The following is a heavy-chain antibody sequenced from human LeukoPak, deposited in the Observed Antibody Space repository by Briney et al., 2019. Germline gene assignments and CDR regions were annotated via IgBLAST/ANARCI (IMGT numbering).Heavy chain of an antibody. CDR2: ISYDGSNK. V-gene: IGHV3-30-3*01. CDR1: GFTFSSYA. Sequence: PGGSLRLSCAASGFTFSSYAMHWVRQAPGKGLEWVAVISYDGSNKYYADSVKGRFTISRDNSKNTLYLQMNSLRAEDTAVYYCAREGYDSSGYPYGDYWSQGTLVTVSS. D-gene: IGHD3-22*01. J-gene: IGHJ4*02. CDR3: AREGYDSSGYPYGDY.